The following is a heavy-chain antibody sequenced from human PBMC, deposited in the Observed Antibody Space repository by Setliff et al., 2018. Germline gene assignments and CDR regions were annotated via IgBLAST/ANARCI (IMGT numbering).Heavy chain of an antibody. J-gene: IGHJ5*02. Sequence: SSETLSLTCAVYGGSFSDSHWSWIRQPPGKGLEWIGEIDQGGSTNYNPSLKSRVTISLDTSKNQFSLKLASMTAADTVIYYCARAPQYTNYWYALSWFDPWGQGTLVTVSS. CDR2: IDQGGST. CDR3: ARAPQYTNYWYALSWFDP. D-gene: IGHD2-8*02. CDR1: GGSFSDSH. V-gene: IGHV4-34*01.